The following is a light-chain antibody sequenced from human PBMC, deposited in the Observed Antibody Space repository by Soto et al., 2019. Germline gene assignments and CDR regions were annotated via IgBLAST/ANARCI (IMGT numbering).Light chain of an antibody. J-gene: IGLJ3*02. CDR1: SSNIGAGYD. Sequence: QSVLTQTPSVSGAPGQRVTISCTGSSSNIGAGYDVHWYQQLPGTAPKLLISGNSNRPSGVPDRFSGSKSGTSASRAITGLQAEDEADYYCQSYDSSLSGWVFGGGTKVTVL. CDR2: GNS. V-gene: IGLV1-40*01. CDR3: QSYDSSLSGWV.